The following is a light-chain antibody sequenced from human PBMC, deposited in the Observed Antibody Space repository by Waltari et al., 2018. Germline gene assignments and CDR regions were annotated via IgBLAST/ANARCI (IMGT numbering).Light chain of an antibody. J-gene: IGLJ2*01. Sequence: DLTQPLSVSVSPGQTATITCSGDVLAEKYVRWFQQKPGQAPTVILYKDTERPAGIPERFSGASSGSTVTLTIRGALLEDEADYHCHAAADNNWFFGGGTKLTVL. CDR3: HAAADNNWF. CDR1: VLAEKY. CDR2: KDT. V-gene: IGLV3-27*01.